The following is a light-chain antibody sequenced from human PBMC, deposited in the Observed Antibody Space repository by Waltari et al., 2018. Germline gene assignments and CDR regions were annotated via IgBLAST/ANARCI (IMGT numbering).Light chain of an antibody. J-gene: IGKJ1*01. Sequence: EIVMTQSPASLSVSPGERATLSCWASPTVSNNLAWYQQKPGQAPRLLIYGASTRATGVPARFSGSGSGTEFTLTISSLRSEDFAVYYCQQYNNYWTFGQGTKVEIK. CDR2: GAS. CDR3: QQYNNYWT. V-gene: IGKV3-15*01. CDR1: PTVSNN.